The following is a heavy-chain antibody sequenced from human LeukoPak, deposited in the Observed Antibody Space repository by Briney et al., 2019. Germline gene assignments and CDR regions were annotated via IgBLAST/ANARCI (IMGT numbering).Heavy chain of an antibody. Sequence: KPGGSLRLSCAASGFTFSDYYMSWIRQAPGKGLEWISYIVSSSTYTNYADSVKGRFTISRDNAKTSLYLQMNSLRAEDTAVYYCAREFPGGYSSGWYFDYWGQGTLVTVSS. V-gene: IGHV3-11*06. CDR2: IVSSSTYT. D-gene: IGHD6-19*01. J-gene: IGHJ4*02. CDR3: AREFPGGYSSGWYFDY. CDR1: GFTFSDYY.